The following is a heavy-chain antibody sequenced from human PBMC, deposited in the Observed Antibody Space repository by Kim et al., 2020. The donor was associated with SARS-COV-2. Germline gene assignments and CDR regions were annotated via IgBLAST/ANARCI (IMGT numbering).Heavy chain of an antibody. Sequence: GASLRLFCTASEFTFSNYAMTWVRQAPGKGLEWVSSISGSGATTFYAAYGKVPLTVSSDTSMDTVDLHLNSLRVEDKAINFFVKGFEGTTDHHSKDVWG. J-gene: IGHJ6*02. V-gene: IGHV3-23*01. D-gene: IGHD3-9*01. CDR1: EFTFSNYA. CDR3: VKGFEGTTDHHSKDV. CDR2: ISGSGATT.